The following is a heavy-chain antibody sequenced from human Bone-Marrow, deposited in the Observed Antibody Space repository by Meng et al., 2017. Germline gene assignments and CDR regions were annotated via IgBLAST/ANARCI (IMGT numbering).Heavy chain of an antibody. CDR2: ISGDSVHI. J-gene: IGHJ4*02. CDR1: GFTFSSYA. V-gene: IGHV3-21*01. CDR3: ARFEMVTFLPLDS. D-gene: IGHD2-21*02. Sequence: GGSLRLSCAAFGFTFSSYAMHWVRQAPGKGLEWVSSISGDSVHIMYGDSAKGRFTTSRDDAESSMYLQMNNLREEDTTLYFCARFEMVTFLPLDSWGQGTLVTVSS.